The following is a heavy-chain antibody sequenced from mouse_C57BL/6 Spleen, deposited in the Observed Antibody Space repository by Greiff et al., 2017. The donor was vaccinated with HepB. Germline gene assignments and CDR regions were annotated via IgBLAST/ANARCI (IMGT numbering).Heavy chain of an antibody. CDR3: ARRAYYSNYDAMDY. CDR1: GFTFSSYA. V-gene: IGHV5-4*03. J-gene: IGHJ4*01. D-gene: IGHD2-5*01. Sequence: EVKLMESGGGLVKPGGSLKLSCAASGFTFSSYAMSWVRQTPEKRLEWVATISDGGSYTYYPDNVKGRFTISRDNAKNNLYLQMSHLKSDDTAMYYCARRAYYSNYDAMDYWGPGTSVTVSS. CDR2: ISDGGSYT.